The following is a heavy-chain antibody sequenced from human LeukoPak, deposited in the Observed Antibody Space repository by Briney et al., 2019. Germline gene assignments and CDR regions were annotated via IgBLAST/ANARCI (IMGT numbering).Heavy chain of an antibody. Sequence: ASVKVSCKASGYTFSSYGISWVRQAPGQGLEWMGWMSIYSGNTRYIEDLQGRLTMTTDTSTNTAYMELRSLRSDDTAIYFCARRKYFDWGIHANYFDYWGQGTLVTVSS. V-gene: IGHV1-18*01. D-gene: IGHD3-9*01. CDR2: MSIYSGNT. CDR3: ARRKYFDWGIHANYFDY. J-gene: IGHJ4*02. CDR1: GYTFSSYG.